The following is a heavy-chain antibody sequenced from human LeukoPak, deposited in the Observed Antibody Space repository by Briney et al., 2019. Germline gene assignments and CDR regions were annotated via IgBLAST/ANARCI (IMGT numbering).Heavy chain of an antibody. J-gene: IGHJ4*02. CDR3: ARDRIAVAGIFDY. V-gene: IGHV3-23*01. CDR2: ISGRGSST. D-gene: IGHD6-19*01. CDR1: GFTFSTYA. Sequence: GGSLRLSCAASGFTFSTYAMSWVRQAPGKGLEWVSGISGRGSSTYYADSVKGRFTISRDNSKNTLYLQMNSLRAEDTAVYYCARDRIAVAGIFDYWGQGTLVTVSS.